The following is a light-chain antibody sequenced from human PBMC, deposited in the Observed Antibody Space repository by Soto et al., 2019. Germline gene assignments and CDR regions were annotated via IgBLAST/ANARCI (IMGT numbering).Light chain of an antibody. CDR2: GNR. CDR3: QAYDYSLTAFV. J-gene: IGLJ3*02. Sequence: QSVLTQPPSVSGAPGQRVTISCTGNNSNLGAGYDVHWYQQLPGAAPKLVVFGNRNRPSGVPERFSGSKSGTSASLAITGLQAEDEADYYCQAYDYSLTAFVCGGGTKVTVL. V-gene: IGLV1-40*01. CDR1: NSNLGAGYD.